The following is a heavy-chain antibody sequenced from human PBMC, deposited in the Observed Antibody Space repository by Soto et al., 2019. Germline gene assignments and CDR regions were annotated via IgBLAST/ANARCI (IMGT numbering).Heavy chain of an antibody. Sequence: PSETLSLTCTVSGTSPNSGTNYWNWLRQPPGKALEWIGYIYGSGNTKYNPSLKSRVTISQDTSKNQVSLKMNSVTATDTAMYYCDGDWGPYWFHPSGQAILVTVSS. CDR1: GTSPNSGTNY. D-gene: IGHD7-27*01. CDR3: DGDWGPYWFHP. CDR2: IYGSGNT. J-gene: IGHJ5*02. V-gene: IGHV4-61*01.